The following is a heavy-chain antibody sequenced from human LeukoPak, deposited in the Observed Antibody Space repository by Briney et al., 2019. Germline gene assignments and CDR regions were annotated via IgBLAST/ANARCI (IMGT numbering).Heavy chain of an antibody. J-gene: IGHJ4*02. D-gene: IGHD2-21*02. CDR2: LDSRGSIL. CDR1: GFTFCSFE. CDR3: ARDLGGGGDSLPIY. Sequence: PGGSLTLSCAASGFTFCSFEMNWLPQAPGKGLEGWSYLDSRGSILDYTYSVRGRLTISRDNAKNSLYMQMNRLRAEDTAVYYCARDLGGGGDSLPIYWGQGTLVTVSS. V-gene: IGHV3-48*03.